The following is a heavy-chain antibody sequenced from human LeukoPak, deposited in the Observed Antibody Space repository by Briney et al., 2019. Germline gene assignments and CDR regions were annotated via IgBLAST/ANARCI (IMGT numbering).Heavy chain of an antibody. CDR1: GFTFSSYS. Sequence: GGSLRLSCAASGFTFSSYSMNWVRQAPGKGLEWVSYISSSSSTIYYADSVKGRFTISRDNAKNSLYLQMNSLRAEDTAVHYCARDISGWVNYYYGMDVWGQGTTVTVSS. V-gene: IGHV3-48*04. CDR3: ARDISGWVNYYYGMDV. J-gene: IGHJ6*02. D-gene: IGHD6-19*01. CDR2: ISSSSSTI.